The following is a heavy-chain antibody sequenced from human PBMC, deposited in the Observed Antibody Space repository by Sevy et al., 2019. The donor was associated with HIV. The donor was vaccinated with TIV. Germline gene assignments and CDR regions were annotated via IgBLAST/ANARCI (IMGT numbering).Heavy chain of an antibody. Sequence: GGSLRFSCAASGFTFSTHWMSWVRQAPGKGLEWVANIKEDGSEKYYVDSVKGRFTISRDNAKNSLFLQMNSLRAEDTAVYYCAKDVYRGQGTLVTVSS. CDR2: IKEDGSEK. CDR1: GFTFSTHW. V-gene: IGHV3-7*03. CDR3: AKDVY. J-gene: IGHJ4*02.